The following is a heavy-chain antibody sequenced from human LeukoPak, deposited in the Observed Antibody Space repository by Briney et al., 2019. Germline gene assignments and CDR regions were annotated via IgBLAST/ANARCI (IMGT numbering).Heavy chain of an antibody. V-gene: IGHV4-38-2*02. D-gene: IGHD3-9*01. CDR2: IYHSGST. CDR1: AYSISSGYF. J-gene: IGHJ4*02. CDR3: ARESEFDATGYLY. Sequence: SETLSLTCTVSAYSISSGYFWGWIRQPPGKGLEWIGNIYHSGSTYYNPSLKSRVTISVDTSKNHFSVKLSSVTAADTAVYYCARESEFDATGYLYWGQGILVTVSS.